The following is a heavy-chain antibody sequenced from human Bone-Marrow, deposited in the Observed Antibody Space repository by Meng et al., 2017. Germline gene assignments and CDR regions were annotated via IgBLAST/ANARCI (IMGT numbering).Heavy chain of an antibody. V-gene: IGHV1-3*01. CDR1: GYTFTSYA. D-gene: IGHD3-22*01. Sequence: ASVKVSCKASGYTFTSYAMHWVRQAPGQRLEWMGWINAGNGNTKYSQKFQGRVTITRDTPASTAYMELSSLRSEDTAVYHCARVPTYYYDSSGYYRSNDAFDIWGQGTMVTVSS. CDR3: ARVPTYYYDSSGYYRSNDAFDI. CDR2: INAGNGNT. J-gene: IGHJ3*02.